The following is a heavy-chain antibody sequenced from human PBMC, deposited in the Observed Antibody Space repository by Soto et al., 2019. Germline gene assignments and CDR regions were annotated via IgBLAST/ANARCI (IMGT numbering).Heavy chain of an antibody. D-gene: IGHD3-10*01. V-gene: IGHV3-21*01. J-gene: IGHJ3*02. CDR1: GISFSRYN. Sequence: EVQLVESGGGLVKPGGSLRLSCAASGISFSRYNMNWVRQAPGKGLEWVSSISSSSSYIYYADSVKGRFTISRDNAKNSLYLQMNSLRAEDTALYYCARDGRGDAFDIWGQGTMVTVSS. CDR3: ARDGRGDAFDI. CDR2: ISSSSSYI.